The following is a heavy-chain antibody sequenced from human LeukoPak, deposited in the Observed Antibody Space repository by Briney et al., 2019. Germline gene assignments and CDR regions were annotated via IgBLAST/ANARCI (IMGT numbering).Heavy chain of an antibody. CDR3: ARDMNSSAYHN. D-gene: IGHD3-22*01. J-gene: IGHJ4*02. Sequence: GGPLTLSCAASGFSFSSYGMHWVRQAPAKGREWVAVICFDGSNKNYANSVKGRFTISRDNSKNTLFLQMNSLRAEDTAVYYCARDMNSSAYHNWGQGTLVTVSS. CDR1: GFSFSSYG. CDR2: ICFDGSNK. V-gene: IGHV3-33*01.